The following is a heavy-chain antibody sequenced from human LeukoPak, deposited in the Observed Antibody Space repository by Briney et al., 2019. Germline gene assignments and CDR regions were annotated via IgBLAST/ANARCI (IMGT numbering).Heavy chain of an antibody. J-gene: IGHJ4*02. Sequence: GESLKISCKGSGYTLTSYYMHWVRQAPGQGLEWMGIINPSGGSTSYAQKFQGRVTMTRDTSTSTVYMELSSLRSEDTAVYYCARAPDYGEPIDYWGQGTLVTVSS. CDR1: GYTLTSYY. V-gene: IGHV1-46*01. CDR2: INPSGGST. D-gene: IGHD4-17*01. CDR3: ARAPDYGEPIDY.